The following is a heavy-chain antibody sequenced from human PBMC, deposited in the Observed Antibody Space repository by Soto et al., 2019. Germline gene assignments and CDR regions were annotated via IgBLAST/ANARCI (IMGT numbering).Heavy chain of an antibody. CDR3: ARTGDDY. D-gene: IGHD3-10*01. CDR1: GFTFTGFW. V-gene: IGHV3-7*01. Sequence: EVQLVDSGGGLVQPGGSLRLSCAASGFTFTGFWMAWVRQAPGKGLEWVANINQDGSQRYYMDSVKGRFTISRDYAEKSLYLQMNSLRAEDTAVYYCARTGDDYWGQGTLVTVSS. CDR2: INQDGSQR. J-gene: IGHJ4*02.